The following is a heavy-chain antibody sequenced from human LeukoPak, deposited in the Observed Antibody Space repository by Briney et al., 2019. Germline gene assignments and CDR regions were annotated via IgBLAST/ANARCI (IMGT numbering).Heavy chain of an antibody. D-gene: IGHD2-2*01. CDR1: GGSFSGYY. CDR2: IYTSGNT. CDR3: ARAPATHCSSTSCYVFDI. J-gene: IGHJ3*02. V-gene: IGHV4-59*10. Sequence: PSETLSLTCAVYGGSFSGYYWSWIRQPPGKGLEWIGRIYTSGNTNYNPSLKSRVTISVDTSKNQFSLRLTSVTAADTAVYYGARAPATHCSSTSCYVFDIWGQGTMVTVSS.